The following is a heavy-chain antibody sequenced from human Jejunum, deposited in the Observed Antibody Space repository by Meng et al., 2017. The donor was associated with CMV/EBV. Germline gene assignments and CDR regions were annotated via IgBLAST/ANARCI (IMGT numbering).Heavy chain of an antibody. V-gene: IGHV2-5*01. D-gene: IGHD1-26*01. CDR3: AHSGGGNYYGNHFGH. Sequence: FSLSTGAVGVGWIRQPPGKALEWLALIYWNDDKDYSPSLRSRLTITRDTSKNQVVLTMTNMDPVDTATYYCAHSGGGNYYGNHFGHWGQGILVTVSS. CDR1: FSLSTGAVG. J-gene: IGHJ4*02. CDR2: IYWNDDK.